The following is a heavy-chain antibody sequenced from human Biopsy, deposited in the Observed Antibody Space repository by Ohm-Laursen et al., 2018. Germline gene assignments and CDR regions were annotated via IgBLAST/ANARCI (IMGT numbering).Heavy chain of an antibody. CDR2: IFYRGGT. D-gene: IGHD3-22*01. CDR3: ARDYDTSGYYYVS. V-gene: IGHV4-39*01. Sequence: SDTLSLTCPVSGGSISNNNYYWGWIRQPPGKGLEWVGSIFYRGGTHYKPSLKSRVNMSVDTSKNQFSLKLNSVTAADTAVYYCARDYDTSGYYYVSWGQGTLVTVSS. J-gene: IGHJ5*02. CDR1: GGSISNNNYY.